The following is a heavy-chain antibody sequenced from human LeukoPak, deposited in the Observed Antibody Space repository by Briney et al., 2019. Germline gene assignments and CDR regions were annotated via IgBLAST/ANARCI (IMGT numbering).Heavy chain of an antibody. J-gene: IGHJ3*02. CDR3: ARADCSSTSCYRI. Sequence: SEVLSLTCTVSGGSVSSGSYYWSWIRQPPGKGLEWIGYIYYSGSTNYNPSLKSRVTISVDTSKNQFSLKLSSVTAADTAVYYCARADCSSTSCYRIWGQGTMVTVSS. D-gene: IGHD2-2*02. CDR2: IYYSGST. V-gene: IGHV4-61*01. CDR1: GGSVSSGSYY.